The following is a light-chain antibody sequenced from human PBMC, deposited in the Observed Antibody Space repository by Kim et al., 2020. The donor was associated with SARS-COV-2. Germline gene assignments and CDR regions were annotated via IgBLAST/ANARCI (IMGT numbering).Light chain of an antibody. J-gene: IGKJ4*01. V-gene: IGKV3-15*01. CDR2: DAS. CDR3: QQYYGWPLT. Sequence: VSPGDRATLSCRASQSVSSHLAWYQQNPGQAPRLLIYDASTRATGLPARFSGSGSGTEFTLTISSLQSEDFAVYYCQQYYGWPLTFGGGTKVDIK. CDR1: QSVSSH.